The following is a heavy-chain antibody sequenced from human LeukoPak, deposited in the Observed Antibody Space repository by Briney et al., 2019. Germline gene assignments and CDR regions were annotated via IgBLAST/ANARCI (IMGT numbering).Heavy chain of an antibody. Sequence: GGSLRLSCAASGFTFSNYAMTWVRRAPGKGLEWVSTVTGSGGNTYYADSVKGRFTISRDNSKNTLYLQMSSLRAEDTAVYYCVKDRLLSGSYCDYWGQGTLVTVSS. J-gene: IGHJ4*02. V-gene: IGHV3-23*01. D-gene: IGHD1-26*01. CDR1: GFTFSNYA. CDR3: VKDRLLSGSYCDY. CDR2: VTGSGGNT.